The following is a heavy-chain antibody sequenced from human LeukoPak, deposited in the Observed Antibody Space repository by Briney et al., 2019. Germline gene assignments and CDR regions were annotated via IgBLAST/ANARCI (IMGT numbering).Heavy chain of an antibody. Sequence: SETLSLTCAVYGGSFSGYYWSWIRQPPGKGLEWIGEINHSGSTNYNPSLKSRVTISVDTSKNQFSLKLSSVTAADTAVYYCARADIVVVPAALYYFDCWGQGTLVTVPS. CDR2: INHSGST. J-gene: IGHJ4*02. V-gene: IGHV4-34*01. D-gene: IGHD2-2*01. CDR3: ARADIVVVPAALYYFDC. CDR1: GGSFSGYY.